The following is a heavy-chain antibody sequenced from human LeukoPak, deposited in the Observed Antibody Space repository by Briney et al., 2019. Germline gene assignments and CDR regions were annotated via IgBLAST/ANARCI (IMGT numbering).Heavy chain of an antibody. CDR1: GGAISSYY. CDR3: ARQGYDILTGYIDAFDI. Sequence: SEPRSLTCTVSGGAISSYYWSWIPKPPGKGLDGSGYISYCGSTNYTPSLKSRVTISIDTSKNQFSLKLRSVTAADTAIYYCARQGYDILTGYIDAFDIWGQGTMVTVSS. CDR2: ISYCGST. D-gene: IGHD3-9*01. V-gene: IGHV4-59*08. J-gene: IGHJ3*02.